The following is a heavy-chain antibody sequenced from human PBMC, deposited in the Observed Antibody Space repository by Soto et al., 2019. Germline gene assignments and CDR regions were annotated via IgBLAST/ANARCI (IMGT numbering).Heavy chain of an antibody. Sequence: EVQLVESGGGLNQPGESLRLSCAASGFSVSGHYMSWVRQAPGKGLEWLSVIYSGGGTYYADSVKGRCTTSSASYKNMLYLQVNSLRAEDTAMYYCASDWGYGDQRTLGYWGQGTVVTVSS. D-gene: IGHD4-17*01. CDR2: IYSGGGT. V-gene: IGHV3-53*01. CDR3: ASDWGYGDQRTLGY. CDR1: GFSVSGHY. J-gene: IGHJ4*02.